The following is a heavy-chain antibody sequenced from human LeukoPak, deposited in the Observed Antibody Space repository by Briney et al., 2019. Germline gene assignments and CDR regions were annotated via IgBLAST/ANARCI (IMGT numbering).Heavy chain of an antibody. J-gene: IGHJ6*03. Sequence: GGSLRLSCAASGFTFSDYYMSWIRQAPGKGLEWVSSISSSSSYIYYADSVKGRFTISRDNAKNSLYLQMNSLRAEDTAVYYCARSFTTVTTLYYYYYMDVWGKGTTVTVSS. V-gene: IGHV3-11*06. CDR3: ARSFTTVTTLYYYYYMDV. CDR1: GFTFSDYY. CDR2: ISSSSSYI. D-gene: IGHD4-17*01.